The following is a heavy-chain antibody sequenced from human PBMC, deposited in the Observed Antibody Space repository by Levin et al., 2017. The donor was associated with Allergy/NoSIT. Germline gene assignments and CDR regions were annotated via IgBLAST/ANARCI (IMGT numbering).Heavy chain of an antibody. CDR3: ARASYYYGSGSYYNVRFDP. CDR1: GGSISSSSYY. Sequence: SETLSLTCTVSGGSISSSSYYWGWIRQPPGKGLEWIGSIYYSGSTYYNPSLKSRVTISVDTSKNQFSLKLSSVTAADTAVYYCARASYYYGSGSYYNVRFDPWGQGTLVTVSS. V-gene: IGHV4-39*01. J-gene: IGHJ5*02. D-gene: IGHD3-10*01. CDR2: IYYSGST.